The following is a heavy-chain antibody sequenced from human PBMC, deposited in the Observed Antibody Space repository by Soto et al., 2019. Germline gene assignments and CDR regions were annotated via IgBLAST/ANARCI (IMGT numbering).Heavy chain of an antibody. D-gene: IGHD1-1*01. V-gene: IGHV3-53*01. CDR3: ATWHEREHAYDV. CDR1: GLTISGKKY. J-gene: IGHJ3*01. CDR2: LYDVDGS. Sequence: GGSLRLSCAAFGLTISGKKYVAWVRQAPGKGLEWVSALYDVDGSFYADSVKGRFTTSSDSSKTTVYLQMNGLRPDDTAVYYCATWHEREHAYDVWGQGTTVTVSS.